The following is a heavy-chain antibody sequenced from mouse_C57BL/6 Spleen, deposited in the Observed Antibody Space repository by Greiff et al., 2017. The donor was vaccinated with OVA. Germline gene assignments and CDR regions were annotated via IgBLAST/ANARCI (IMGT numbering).Heavy chain of an antibody. CDR2: IDPSDSYT. CDR3: AREGLSYWDDSY. V-gene: IGHV1-50*01. D-gene: IGHD4-1*01. J-gene: IGHJ3*01. CDR1: GYTFTSYW. Sequence: QVQLQQPGAELVKPGASVKLSCKASGYTFTSYWMQWVKQRPGQGLEWIGEIDPSDSYTNYNQKFKGKATLTVDTSSSTAYMQLSSLTSEDSAVYYCAREGLSYWDDSYWGQGTLVTVSA.